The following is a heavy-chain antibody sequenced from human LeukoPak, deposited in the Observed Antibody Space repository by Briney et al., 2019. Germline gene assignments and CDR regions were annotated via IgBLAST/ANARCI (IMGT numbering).Heavy chain of an antibody. CDR1: GFTFSSYG. V-gene: IGHV3-33*01. J-gene: IGHJ3*02. Sequence: PGRSLRLSCAASGFTFSSYGMHWVRQAPGKGLEWVAVIWYDGSNKYYADSVKGRFTISRDNSKNTLYLQMNSPRAEDTAVYYCARADYYGSGSYYRRGDAFDIWGQGTMVTVSS. D-gene: IGHD3-10*01. CDR3: ARADYYGSGSYYRRGDAFDI. CDR2: IWYDGSNK.